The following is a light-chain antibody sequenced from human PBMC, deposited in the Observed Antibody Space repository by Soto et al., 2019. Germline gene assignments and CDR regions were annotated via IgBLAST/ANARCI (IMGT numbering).Light chain of an antibody. CDR1: RSVSNNY. CDR3: HQYGSSPT. Sequence: ENVLTQSPGTLSLSPGERATLSCRASRSVSNNYLAWYQHKPGQAPRVLIYGASSRATGIPDRFSGSGSGTDFTLTISRLEPEDFAVYYCHQYGSSPTFGQGTKV. CDR2: GAS. V-gene: IGKV3-20*01. J-gene: IGKJ1*01.